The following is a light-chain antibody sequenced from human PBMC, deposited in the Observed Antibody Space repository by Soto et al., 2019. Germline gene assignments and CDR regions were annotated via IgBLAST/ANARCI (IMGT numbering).Light chain of an antibody. CDR1: SSDVGSYNL. Sequence: QSVLTQPASVSGSPGQSITISCTGTSSDVGSYNLVSWYQQRPGKAPKLMIYEDSKRPSGVSNRFSGSKSGNTASLTISGLQAVDVVDNYSWSYEVSSPSHYVFLTG. J-gene: IGLJ1*01. CDR2: EDS. CDR3: WSYEVSSPSHYV. V-gene: IGLV2-23*01.